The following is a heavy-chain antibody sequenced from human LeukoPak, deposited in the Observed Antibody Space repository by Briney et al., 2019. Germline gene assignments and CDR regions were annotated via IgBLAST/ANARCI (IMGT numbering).Heavy chain of an antibody. CDR2: INPNSGGT. CDR1: GYTFTGYY. Sequence: ASVKVSCKASGYTFTGYYMHWVRQAPAQGLEWMGWINPNSGGTNYAQKFQGWVTMTRDTSISTAYMELSRLRSDDTAVYYCARDRYSGSPRFDYWGQGTLVTVSS. CDR3: ARDRYSGSPRFDY. D-gene: IGHD1-26*01. V-gene: IGHV1-2*04. J-gene: IGHJ4*02.